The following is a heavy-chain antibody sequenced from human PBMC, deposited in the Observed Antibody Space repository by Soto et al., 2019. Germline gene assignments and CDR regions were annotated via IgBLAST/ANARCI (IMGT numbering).Heavy chain of an antibody. CDR3: AKLLIAVAGKGDY. CDR2: ISYDGSNK. J-gene: IGHJ4*03. CDR1: GFTFSSYG. D-gene: IGHD6-19*01. Sequence: GGSLRLSCAASGFTFSSYGMHWVRQAPGKGLEWVAVISYDGSNKYYADSVKGRFTISRDNSKNTLYLQMNSLRAEDTAVYYCAKLLIAVAGKGDYWGQGTTVTVSS. V-gene: IGHV3-30*18.